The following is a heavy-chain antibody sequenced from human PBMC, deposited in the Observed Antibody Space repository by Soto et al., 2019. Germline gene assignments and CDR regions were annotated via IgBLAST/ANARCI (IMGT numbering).Heavy chain of an antibody. D-gene: IGHD6-6*01. V-gene: IGHV5-51*01. J-gene: IGHJ6*02. CDR2: IYPGDSDT. Sequence: GESLKISCKGSGYSFTSYWIGWVRQMPGKGLEWVGIIYPGDSDTRYSPSFQGQVTISADKSISTAYLQWSSLKASDTAMYYCASSSKGAARRRYYYGMDVWGQGTTVTVSS. CDR3: ASSSKGAARRRYYYGMDV. CDR1: GYSFTSYW.